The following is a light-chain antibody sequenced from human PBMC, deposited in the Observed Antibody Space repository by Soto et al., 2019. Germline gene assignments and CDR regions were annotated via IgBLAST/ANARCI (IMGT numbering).Light chain of an antibody. V-gene: IGLV1-40*01. J-gene: IGLJ3*02. Sequence: QSVLTQPPSVSGAPRQRVTISCTESSSNIGAGYDVHWYQQLPGTAPKLLIYGNSNRPSGVPDRFSGSKSGTSASLAITGLQAEDEADYYCQSYDSSLSGWVFGGGTQLTVL. CDR3: QSYDSSLSGWV. CDR1: SSNIGAGYD. CDR2: GNS.